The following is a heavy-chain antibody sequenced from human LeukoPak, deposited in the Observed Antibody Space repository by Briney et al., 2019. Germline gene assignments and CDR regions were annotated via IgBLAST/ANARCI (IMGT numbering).Heavy chain of an antibody. CDR2: MNPNSGNT. Sequence: ASVKVSCKASGYTFTNYDINWVRQATGQGLEWMGWMNPNSGNTAYAQKFQGRVTMTRNTSISTAYMELSSLRSEDTAVYYCATFTVTTPGGFDYWGQGTLVTVSS. CDR3: ATFTVTTPGGFDY. CDR1: GYTFTNYD. J-gene: IGHJ4*02. V-gene: IGHV1-8*01. D-gene: IGHD4-17*01.